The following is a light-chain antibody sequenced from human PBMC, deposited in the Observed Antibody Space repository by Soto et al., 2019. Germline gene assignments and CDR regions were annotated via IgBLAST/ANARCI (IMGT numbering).Light chain of an antibody. J-gene: IGKJ1*01. CDR3: QQYNNWPRT. V-gene: IGKV3-15*01. CDR2: GAS. CDR1: QSVSSN. Sequence: EIVRTQSPATLSVSPGERATLSCRASQSVSSNLAWYQQKPGQAPRLIIYGASTRATGIPARFSGSGSGTEFTLTISSLQSEDFAVYYCQQYNNWPRTFGQGTKVEIK.